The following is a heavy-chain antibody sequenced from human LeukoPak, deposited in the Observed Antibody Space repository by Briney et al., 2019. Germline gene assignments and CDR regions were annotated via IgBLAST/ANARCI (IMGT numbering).Heavy chain of an antibody. V-gene: IGHV1-18*01. J-gene: IGHJ5*02. D-gene: IGHD3-22*01. Sequence: GASVKVSCKASGYTFTSYGISWVRQAPGQGLEWMGWISAYNGNTNYAQKFQGRVTITADKSTSTAYMELSSLRSEDTAVYYCARVEKSTIPDLRYYDSSGYYSGWFDPWGQGTLVTVSS. CDR3: ARVEKSTIPDLRYYDSSGYYSGWFDP. CDR2: ISAYNGNT. CDR1: GYTFTSYG.